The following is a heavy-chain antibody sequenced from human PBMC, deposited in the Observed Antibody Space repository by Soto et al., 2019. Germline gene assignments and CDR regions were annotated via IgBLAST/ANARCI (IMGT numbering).Heavy chain of an antibody. Sequence: EVQLVESGGGLVQPGGSLRLSCTASGFTFSSYWMSWVRQSPGNGLEGVAILKEDGSEEYYLDSVKGRFTISRDNAKNSLYLQMNSLRVEDTAGYFCARDGPPRTAFDIWGQGTIVTVSS. CDR1: GFTFSSYW. V-gene: IGHV3-7*04. CDR2: LKEDGSEE. D-gene: IGHD4-17*01. CDR3: ARDGPPRTAFDI. J-gene: IGHJ3*02.